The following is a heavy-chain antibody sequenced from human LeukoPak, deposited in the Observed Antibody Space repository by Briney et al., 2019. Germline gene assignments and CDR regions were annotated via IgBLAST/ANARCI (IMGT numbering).Heavy chain of an antibody. CDR3: ATALVATHSNY. Sequence: ASVKVSCKVSGYTLTEVSMHWVRHAPGKGHERMGGFDPEDGETIYAQKFQGRVTMTAETSTNTAYMELSNLRSEDTAVYYCATALVATHSNYWGQRTLVTVSS. J-gene: IGHJ4*02. V-gene: IGHV1-24*01. CDR1: GYTLTEVS. D-gene: IGHD5-12*01. CDR2: FDPEDGET.